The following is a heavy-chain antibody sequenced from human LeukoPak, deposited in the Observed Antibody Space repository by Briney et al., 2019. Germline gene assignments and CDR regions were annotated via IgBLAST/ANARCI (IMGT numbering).Heavy chain of an antibody. Sequence: GGALRLSCAASGFTFSSSAMHWVRRAPGKGRVWVAVISYDGSNKYYADSVKGRFPISRDNSKNTLYLQMNSLRAEDTAVYYCARDRVAARAYYFDYWGQGTLVTVSS. CDR2: ISYDGSNK. J-gene: IGHJ4*02. CDR3: ARDRVAARAYYFDY. CDR1: GFTFSSSA. V-gene: IGHV3-30-3*01. D-gene: IGHD2-15*01.